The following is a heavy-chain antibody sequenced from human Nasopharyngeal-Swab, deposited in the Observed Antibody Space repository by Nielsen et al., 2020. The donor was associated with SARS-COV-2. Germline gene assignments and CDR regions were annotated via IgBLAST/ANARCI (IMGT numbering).Heavy chain of an antibody. J-gene: IGHJ4*02. CDR3: ARGCYDSIR. CDR1: GFTISSNY. Sequence: GESLKISCAASGFTISSNYMSWVRQAPGKGLEWVSVIYSGGSTYYADSVKGRFTISRDNSKNTLYLQMNSLRAEDTAVYYCARGCYDSIRWGQGTLVTVSS. V-gene: IGHV3-66*01. D-gene: IGHD3-22*01. CDR2: IYSGGST.